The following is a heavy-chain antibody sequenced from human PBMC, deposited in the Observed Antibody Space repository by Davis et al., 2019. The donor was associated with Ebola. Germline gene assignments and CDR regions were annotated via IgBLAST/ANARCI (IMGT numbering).Heavy chain of an antibody. CDR2: IYYSGST. V-gene: IGHV4-59*01. CDR1: ARSTGIYY. J-gene: IGHJ4*02. Sequence: SQTLSLTCPLSARSTGIYYWSWIRQLPGKGLEWIGYIYYSGSTNYNPSLKSRVTISVDTSKNQFSLKLSSVTAADTAVYYCARDRKYSGSYYFDYWGQGTLATVSS. D-gene: IGHD1-26*01. CDR3: ARDRKYSGSYYFDY.